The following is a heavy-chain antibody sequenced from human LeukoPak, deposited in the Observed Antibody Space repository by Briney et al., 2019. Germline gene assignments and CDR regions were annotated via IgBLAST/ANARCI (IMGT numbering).Heavy chain of an antibody. V-gene: IGHV4-34*01. J-gene: IGHJ6*04. CDR3: ARGGRNIVVVVAATRFGMDV. D-gene: IGHD2-15*01. CDR2: INHSGST. CDR1: GGSFSGYY. Sequence: SETLSLTCAVYGGSFSGYYWSWIRQPPGKGLEWIGEINHSGSTNYNPSPKSRVTISVDTSKNQFSLKLSSVTAADTAVYYCARGGRNIVVVVAATRFGMDVWGKGTTVTVSS.